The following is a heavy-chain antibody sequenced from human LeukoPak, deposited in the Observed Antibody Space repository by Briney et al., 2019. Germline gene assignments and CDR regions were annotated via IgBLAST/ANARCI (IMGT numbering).Heavy chain of an antibody. CDR3: ARDVSGTGGKDY. V-gene: IGHV3-23*01. CDR1: GFTFDIYA. Sequence: SGGSLRLSRVASGFTFDIYAMSWVRQAPGKGLEWVSAISGSGGSTYYADSVKGRFTISRDNFKNRLFLQMNSLRAEDTAVYYCARDVSGTGGKDYWGQGTLVTVSS. J-gene: IGHJ4*02. D-gene: IGHD1-1*01. CDR2: ISGSGGST.